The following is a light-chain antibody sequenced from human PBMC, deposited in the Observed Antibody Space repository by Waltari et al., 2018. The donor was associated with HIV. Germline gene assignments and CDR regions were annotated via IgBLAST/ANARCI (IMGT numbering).Light chain of an antibody. Sequence: QSVLPQPPSVSAAPGQKVTISCSGSSSNIGNHDVSWYQHPPGTAPKLLIYGDDKRYPGIPDRISASKSGTSATLAITGLQTGDEADYYCASWDSSLSVLFGGGTKLAVL. CDR2: GDD. J-gene: IGLJ2*01. CDR1: SSNIGNHD. V-gene: IGLV1-51*02. CDR3: ASWDSSLSVL.